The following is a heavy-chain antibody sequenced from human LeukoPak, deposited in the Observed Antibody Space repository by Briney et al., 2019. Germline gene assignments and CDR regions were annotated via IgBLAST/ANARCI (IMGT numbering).Heavy chain of an antibody. J-gene: IGHJ4*02. V-gene: IGHV4-30-2*01. CDR3: ARDRTRGVPYFDY. D-gene: IGHD1-14*01. CDR2: IYHSGST. Sequence: PSETLSLTCAVSGVSISSGGYSWSWIRQPPGKGLEWIGYIYHSGSTYYNPSLKSRVTISVDRSKNQFSLKLSSVTAADTAVYYCARDRTRGVPYFDYWGQGTLVTVSS. CDR1: GVSISSGGYS.